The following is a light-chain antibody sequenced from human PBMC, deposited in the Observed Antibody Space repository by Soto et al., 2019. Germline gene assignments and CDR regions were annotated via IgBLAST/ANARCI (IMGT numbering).Light chain of an antibody. CDR3: HQYVTSGT. V-gene: IGKV3-20*01. CDR2: GAS. CDR1: QSVRSS. J-gene: IGKJ1*01. Sequence: IALTQSPATLSVSPGERATLSCWASQSVRSSLAWYQQKPGQAPTILIDGASSRATDIPDRFSVGGSGTVFTLTISRLDPEYDAVYYCHQYVTSGTFGQGTKVDIK.